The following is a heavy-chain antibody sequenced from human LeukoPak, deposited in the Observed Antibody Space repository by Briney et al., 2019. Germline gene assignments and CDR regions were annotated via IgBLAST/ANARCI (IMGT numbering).Heavy chain of an antibody. Sequence: PGGSLRLSCAASGFTFSSYAMSWVRQAPGKGLELVSAISGSGGSTYYADSVKGRFTISRDNSKNTLYLQMNSLRAEDTAVYYCAKDREAHQDGINWFDPWGQGTLVTVSS. V-gene: IGHV3-23*01. CDR2: ISGSGGST. CDR3: AKDREAHQDGINWFDP. D-gene: IGHD5-24*01. CDR1: GFTFSSYA. J-gene: IGHJ5*02.